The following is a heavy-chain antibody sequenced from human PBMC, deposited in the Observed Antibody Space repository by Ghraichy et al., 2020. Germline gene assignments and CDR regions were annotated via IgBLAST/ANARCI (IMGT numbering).Heavy chain of an antibody. J-gene: IGHJ4*02. V-gene: IGHV5-51*01. CDR1: GYTFTSYW. CDR3: ARHRYSGSYSSLGGYFAS. Sequence: GGSLRLSCKASGYTFTSYWIGWVRQMPGKGLEWMGIIYPGDSYIRYSPSFQGQVTISADKSISTAYLQWSSLKASDTAMYYCARHRYSGSYSSLGGYFASCGQRALVTVSS. D-gene: IGHD1-26*01. CDR2: IYPGDSYI.